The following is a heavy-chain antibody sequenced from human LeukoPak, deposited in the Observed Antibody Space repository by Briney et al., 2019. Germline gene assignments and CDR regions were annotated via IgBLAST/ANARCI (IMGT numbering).Heavy chain of an antibody. V-gene: IGHV4-30-2*01. CDR2: IYHSGST. CDR1: GGSICSGGYS. Sequence: PSETLSLTCAVSGGSICSGGYSRSWIRQPPGKGLEWIGYIYHSGSTYYNPSLKSRVTISVDRSKNQFSLKLSSVTAADTAVYYCASEDTAMKTFDYWGQGTLVTVSS. J-gene: IGHJ4*02. CDR3: ASEDTAMKTFDY. D-gene: IGHD5-18*01.